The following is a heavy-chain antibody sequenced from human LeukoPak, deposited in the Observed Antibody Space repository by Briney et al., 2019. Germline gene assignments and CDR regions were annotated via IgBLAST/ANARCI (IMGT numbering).Heavy chain of an antibody. CDR2: MNPNSGNT. CDR3: ARGKRGRLEQLVTLRYFDY. V-gene: IGHV1-8*01. J-gene: IGHJ4*02. CDR1: GYTFTSYD. D-gene: IGHD6-6*01. Sequence: ASVKVSCKASGYTFTSYDINWVRQATGQGLEWMGWMNPNSGNTGYAQKFQGRVTMTRSTSISTAYMELSSLRSEDTAVYYCARGKRGRLEQLVTLRYFDYWGQGTLVTVSS.